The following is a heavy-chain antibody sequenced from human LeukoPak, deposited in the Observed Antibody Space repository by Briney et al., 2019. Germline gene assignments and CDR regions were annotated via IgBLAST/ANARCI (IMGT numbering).Heavy chain of an antibody. J-gene: IGHJ4*02. CDR3: ARVFHDSSGYYPYYFDY. CDR1: GYTFTSYG. CDR2: ISAYNGNT. D-gene: IGHD3-22*01. V-gene: IGHV1-18*01. Sequence: GASVKVSCKASGYTFTSYGISWVRQAPGQGLEWMGWISAYNGNTNYAQKLQGRVATTTDTSTSTAYMELRSLRSDDTAVYYCARVFHDSSGYYPYYFDYWGQGTLVPVSS.